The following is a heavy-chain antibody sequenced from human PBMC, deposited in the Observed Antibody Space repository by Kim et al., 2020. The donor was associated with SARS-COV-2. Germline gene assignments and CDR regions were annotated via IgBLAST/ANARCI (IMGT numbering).Heavy chain of an antibody. J-gene: IGHJ4*02. D-gene: IGHD3-16*02. CDR1: GFTFSSYG. CDR2: IWYDGSNK. Sequence: GGSLRLSCAASGFTFSSYGMHWVRQAPGKGLEWVAVIWYDGSNKYYADSVKGRFTISRDNSKNTLYLQMNSLRAEDTAVYYCAKDDYDYVWGSYRYYTLDSWGQGTLVIVSS. V-gene: IGHV3-33*06. CDR3: AKDDYDYVWGSYRYYTLDS.